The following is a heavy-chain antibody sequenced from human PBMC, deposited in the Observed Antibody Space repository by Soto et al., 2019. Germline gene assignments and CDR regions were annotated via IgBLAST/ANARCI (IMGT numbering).Heavy chain of an antibody. CDR3: ARSIEVVTAIDY. V-gene: IGHV1-3*01. CDR1: GYTFTSYA. CDR2: INAGNGNT. J-gene: IGHJ4*02. D-gene: IGHD2-21*02. Sequence: QVQLVQSGAEGKKPGASVKVSCKASGYTFTSYAMHWGRQAPGQRLEWMGRINAGNGNTKYYKKFQGRVTITRDTSASTAYMELSSLRSEDTAVYYCARSIEVVTAIDYWGQGTLVTVSS.